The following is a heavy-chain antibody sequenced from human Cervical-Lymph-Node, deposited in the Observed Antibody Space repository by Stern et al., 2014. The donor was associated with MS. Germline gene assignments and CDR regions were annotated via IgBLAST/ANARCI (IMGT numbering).Heavy chain of an antibody. V-gene: IGHV5-51*03. Sequence: EVQLVQSRAEVREPGESLKISCQGSGFNFSNNWIAWVRQLPGKGLEWVGIIYPGDSDDRYSQSFEGQVTISADKSISTAYLQCNTLKASDAAVYFCARRQKVRSYKYYGMDVWGQGTTVIVSS. CDR1: GFNFSNNW. CDR2: IYPGDSDD. J-gene: IGHJ6*02. CDR3: ARRQKVRSYKYYGMDV.